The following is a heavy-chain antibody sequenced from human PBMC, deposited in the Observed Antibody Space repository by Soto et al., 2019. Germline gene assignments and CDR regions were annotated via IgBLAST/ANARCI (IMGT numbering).Heavy chain of an antibody. CDR3: AKARGAYWGLDDY. V-gene: IGHV3-9*01. CDR2: ISWNSGKI. CDR1: GFTFDDYA. Sequence: EVQLVESGGGLVQPGRSLRLSCAASGFTFDDYAMQWVRQAPGKGLEWVSGISWNSGKIDYADSVKGRFTISRDNAKNSLYLQMNSLRTEDTALYYGAKARGAYWGLDDYWGQGTLVTVSS. J-gene: IGHJ4*02. D-gene: IGHD3-16*01.